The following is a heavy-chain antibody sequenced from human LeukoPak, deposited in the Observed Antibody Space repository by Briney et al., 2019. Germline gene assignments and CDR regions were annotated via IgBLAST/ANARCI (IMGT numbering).Heavy chain of an antibody. D-gene: IGHD6-19*01. Sequence: GESLKISGKGSGYSFVDYWIGWVRQMPGKGLEWMGIIYPGDSETKYSPSFQGQVTISVDNSISTAYLQWSSLKASDTAMYYCVRYSSGSYKDWFDPWGQGTLVTVSS. CDR1: GYSFVDYW. CDR3: VRYSSGSYKDWFDP. CDR2: IYPGDSET. J-gene: IGHJ5*02. V-gene: IGHV5-51*01.